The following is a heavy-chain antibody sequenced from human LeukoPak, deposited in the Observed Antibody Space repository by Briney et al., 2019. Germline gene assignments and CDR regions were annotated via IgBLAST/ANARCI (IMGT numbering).Heavy chain of an antibody. D-gene: IGHD2-21*02. J-gene: IGHJ4*02. V-gene: IGHV3-11*01. Sequence: GGSLRLSCAASGFTFSDYYMSWIRQAPGKGLEWVSYISSSGITIYYADSVKGRFTISKDNAKNSLYLQVNSLRAEDTAVYYCARDSPRGDRYVFDYWGQGTLVTVSS. CDR2: ISSSGITI. CDR3: ARDSPRGDRYVFDY. CDR1: GFTFSDYY.